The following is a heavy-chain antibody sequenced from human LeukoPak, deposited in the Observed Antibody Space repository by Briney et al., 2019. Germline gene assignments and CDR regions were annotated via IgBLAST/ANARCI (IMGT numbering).Heavy chain of an antibody. Sequence: GGSLRLSCVVSGFTVSNNYMNWVRQAPGKGLEWLSVIYNSGTTYYADPVRGRFTVSRDNSKSTIYLQMNSLRVDDTAVYYCARDSFHTYWGQGTLVTVSS. CDR3: ARDSFHTY. CDR1: GFTVSNNY. CDR2: IYNSGTT. J-gene: IGHJ4*02. V-gene: IGHV3-66*01. D-gene: IGHD3-16*02.